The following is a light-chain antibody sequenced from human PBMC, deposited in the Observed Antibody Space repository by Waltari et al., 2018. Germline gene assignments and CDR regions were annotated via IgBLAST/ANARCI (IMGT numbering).Light chain of an antibody. CDR1: SSDVGGYNY. Sequence: QSALTQPPSASGSPGQSVTLSCTGTSSDVGGYNYVSRYQQHPGKAPKLMIYEVNKRPSGVPDRFSGSKSGNAASLTVSGLQADDDADYFCSSYAGNNNVVFGGGTKLTVL. V-gene: IGLV2-8*01. CDR2: EVN. CDR3: SSYAGNNNVV. J-gene: IGLJ2*01.